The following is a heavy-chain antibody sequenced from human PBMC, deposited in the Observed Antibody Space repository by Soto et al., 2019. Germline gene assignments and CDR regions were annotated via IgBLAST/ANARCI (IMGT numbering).Heavy chain of an antibody. D-gene: IGHD2-2*01. J-gene: IGHJ6*02. V-gene: IGHV1-69*13. CDR3: AKVRYSSPMGYYYGMDV. CDR2: IIPAFGTA. CDR1: RVAFSKFI. Sequence: ASVKVSCKASRVAFSKFIVTWVRQAPGLGLEWVGGIIPAFGTANHAQKFQGRVTITADESTSTSYMEVNNLRSEDTAVYYCAKVRYSSPMGYYYGMDVWGQGTTVTVSS.